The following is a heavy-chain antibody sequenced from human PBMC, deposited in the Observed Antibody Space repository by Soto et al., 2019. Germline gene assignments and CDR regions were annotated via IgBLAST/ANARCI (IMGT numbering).Heavy chain of an antibody. CDR2: MNPNSGNT. Sequence: SVKVSCKASGYTFTTFDINWVRQATVQGLEWVGWMNPNSGNTGYAQKFQGRVTMTRNTSISTAYMELGRLRSEDTAVYFCARDHCTTTNCYTSIYYYGMDVWGQGTTVTVS. V-gene: IGHV1-8*01. CDR3: ARDHCTTTNCYTSIYYYGMDV. CDR1: GYTFTTFD. D-gene: IGHD2-2*02. J-gene: IGHJ6*02.